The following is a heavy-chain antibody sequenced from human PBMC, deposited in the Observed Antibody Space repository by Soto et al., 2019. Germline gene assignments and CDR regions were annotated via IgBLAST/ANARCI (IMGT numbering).Heavy chain of an antibody. CDR2: INHSGST. V-gene: IGHV4-34*01. J-gene: IGHJ5*02. CDR1: GGSFSGYY. Sequence: QVQLQQWGAGLLKPSETLSLTCAVYGGSFSGYYWSWIRQPPGKGLEWIGEINHSGSTNYNPSLKSRVTISVDTSKNQFSLKLSSVTAADTAVYYCAREGRDCSGCSCHNNWFDPWGQGTLVTVSS. D-gene: IGHD2-15*01. CDR3: AREGRDCSGCSCHNNWFDP.